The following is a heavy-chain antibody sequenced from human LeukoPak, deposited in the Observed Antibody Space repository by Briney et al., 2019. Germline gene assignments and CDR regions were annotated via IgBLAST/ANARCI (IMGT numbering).Heavy chain of an antibody. D-gene: IGHD2-8*01. Sequence: GVSLRLSCAASGFSFSDYWMHWVRQVPGKGLLWVSRISIDGSSTIYADSVEGRFTISRDNAKNTLYLQMNSLRVEDTAVYYCVRQYTNKPIDYWGQGTLVAVSS. CDR3: VRQYTNKPIDY. CDR2: ISIDGSST. J-gene: IGHJ4*02. CDR1: GFSFSDYW. V-gene: IGHV3-74*01.